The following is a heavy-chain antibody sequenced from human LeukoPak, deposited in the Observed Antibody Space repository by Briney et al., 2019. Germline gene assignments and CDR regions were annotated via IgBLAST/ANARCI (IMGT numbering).Heavy chain of an antibody. J-gene: IGHJ3*02. V-gene: IGHV1-18*01. CDR3: AVYYYDSSEDAFDI. D-gene: IGHD3-22*01. Sequence: VASEKVSCKASGYTFTSYGISWVRQAPGQGLEWMGWISAYNGNTNYAQKLQGRVTMTTDTSTSTDYMELRSLRSDDTAVYYCAVYYYDSSEDAFDIWGQGTMVTVSS. CDR1: GYTFTSYG. CDR2: ISAYNGNT.